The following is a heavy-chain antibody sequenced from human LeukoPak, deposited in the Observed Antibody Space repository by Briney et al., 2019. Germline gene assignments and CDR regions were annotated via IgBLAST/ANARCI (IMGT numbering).Heavy chain of an antibody. V-gene: IGHV3-7*04. CDR1: GFPFSKFW. J-gene: IGHJ4*02. CDR3: ARGDDFSGDH. D-gene: IGHD1-1*01. CDR2: IHLEGNEK. Sequence: PGGSLRLSCAVSGFPFSKFWMSWVRQAPGRGLEGVANIHLEGNEKYHVESVKGRFTISRDNTKNLLFLQMNDLRVEDTAVYYCARGDDFSGDHWGQGTLVTVSS.